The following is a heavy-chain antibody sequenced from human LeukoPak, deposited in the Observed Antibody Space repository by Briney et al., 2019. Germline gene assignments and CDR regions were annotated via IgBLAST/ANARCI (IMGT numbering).Heavy chain of an antibody. Sequence: GGSLRLSCAASGFTFDDYGMHWVRQAPGKGLEWVSRISWNSGSIGYADSVKGRFTISRDNAKNSLYLQMNSLRPEDTALYYCAKDREQVGYYYGMDVWGQGTTVTVSS. CDR3: AKDREQVGYYYGMDV. V-gene: IGHV3-9*01. CDR2: ISWNSGSI. CDR1: GFTFDDYG. D-gene: IGHD1-26*01. J-gene: IGHJ6*02.